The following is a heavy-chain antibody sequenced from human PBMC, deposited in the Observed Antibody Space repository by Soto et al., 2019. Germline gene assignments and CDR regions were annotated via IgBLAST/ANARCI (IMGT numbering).Heavy chain of an antibody. V-gene: IGHV4-59*01. CDR1: GGSISSYY. CDR2: IYYSGST. Sequence: PSETLSLTCTVSGGSISSYYWSWIRQPPGKGLEWIGYIYYSGSTNYNPCLKSRVTISVDTSKNQFSLKLSSVTAADTAVYYCARGSRGYCSGGSCYRFAFDIWGQGTMVTVSS. J-gene: IGHJ3*02. D-gene: IGHD2-15*01. CDR3: ARGSRGYCSGGSCYRFAFDI.